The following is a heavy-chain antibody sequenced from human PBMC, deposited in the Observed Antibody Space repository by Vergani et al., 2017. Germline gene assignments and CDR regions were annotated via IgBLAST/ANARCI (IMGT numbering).Heavy chain of an antibody. J-gene: IGHJ3*02. D-gene: IGHD3-3*01. Sequence: QVLLQESGPGLVKPSETLSLTCTVSGGSISSYNWSWIRQPPGKGLEWIGYIYYSGSTNYNPSLKSRVTISVDTSKNQFSLKLSSVTAADTAVYYCARSRGFLYDFWSGYYYADAFDIWGQGTMVTVSS. CDR3: ARSRGFLYDFWSGYYYADAFDI. CDR1: GGSISSYN. V-gene: IGHV4-59*01. CDR2: IYYSGST.